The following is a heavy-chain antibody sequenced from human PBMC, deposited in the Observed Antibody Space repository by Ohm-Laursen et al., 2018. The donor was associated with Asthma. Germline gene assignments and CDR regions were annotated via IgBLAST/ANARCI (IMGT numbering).Heavy chain of an antibody. CDR2: ISTASSFI. CDR3: ARIGPEWELPGREYSLHH. Sequence: LRLSCAASGYTFSRYSIHWIRQAPGKGLEWVASISTASSFIYYADSVRGRFTTSRDNARNSVYLQMNSLRAEDTALYYCARIGPEWELPGREYSLHHWGEGTLVTVSP. D-gene: IGHD1-26*01. J-gene: IGHJ1*01. CDR1: GYTFSRYS. V-gene: IGHV3-21*01.